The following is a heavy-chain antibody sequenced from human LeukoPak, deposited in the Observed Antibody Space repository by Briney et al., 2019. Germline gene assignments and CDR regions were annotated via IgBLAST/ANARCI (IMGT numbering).Heavy chain of an antibody. J-gene: IGHJ6*03. V-gene: IGHV3-66*01. CDR1: GFTVSRNF. D-gene: IGHD3-16*02. CDR3: ARVIAFRGYMDV. CDR2: IYSGGRT. Sequence: GGSLRLSCAASGFTVSRNFMSWVRQAPGKGLEWVSVIYSGGRTYYADSVKGRFTISRDNSKNTLYLQMNSLRAEDTAVYYCARVIAFRGYMDVWGKGTTVTVSS.